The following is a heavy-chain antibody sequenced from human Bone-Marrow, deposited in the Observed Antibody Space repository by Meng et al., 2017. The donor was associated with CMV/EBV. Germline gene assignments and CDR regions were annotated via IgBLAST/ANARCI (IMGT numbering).Heavy chain of an antibody. CDR1: GYTFTGYY. V-gene: IGHV1-2*02. CDR2: INPNSGGT. Sequence: ASVKVSCKASGYTFTGYYMHWVRQAPGQGLEWMGWINPNSGGTNYAQKFQGRVTMTRDTSISTAYMELSRLRSDDTAVYYCARGYSSSSPWFDPWGQGTLVTVSS. D-gene: IGHD6-6*01. J-gene: IGHJ5*02. CDR3: ARGYSSSSPWFDP.